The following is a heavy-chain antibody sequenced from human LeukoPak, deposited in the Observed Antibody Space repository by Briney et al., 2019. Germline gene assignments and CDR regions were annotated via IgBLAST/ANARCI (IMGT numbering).Heavy chain of an antibody. CDR1: GFTFDDYG. Sequence: GGSLRLSCAASGFTFDDYGMSWVRQAPGKGLEWVSGINWNGGSTGYADSVKGRFTISRDNSKNTLYLQMNSLRAEDTAVYYCAKEMATIRAFDFWGQGTMVTVSS. J-gene: IGHJ3*01. CDR2: INWNGGST. V-gene: IGHV3-20*04. D-gene: IGHD5-24*01. CDR3: AKEMATIRAFDF.